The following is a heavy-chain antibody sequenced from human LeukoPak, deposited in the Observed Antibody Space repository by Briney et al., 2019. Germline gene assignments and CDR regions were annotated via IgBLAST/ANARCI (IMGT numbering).Heavy chain of an antibody. CDR3: VRGGHYYGSVNHDY. J-gene: IGHJ4*02. Sequence: ASVKVSCKASGYTFTSYAMNWVRQAPGQGLEWMGWINTNTGNPTYAQGFTGRFVFSLDTSVSTAYLQISSLKAEDTAVYYCVRGGHYYGSVNHDYWGQGTLVTVSS. V-gene: IGHV7-4-1*02. CDR1: GYTFTSYA. CDR2: INTNTGNP. D-gene: IGHD3-10*01.